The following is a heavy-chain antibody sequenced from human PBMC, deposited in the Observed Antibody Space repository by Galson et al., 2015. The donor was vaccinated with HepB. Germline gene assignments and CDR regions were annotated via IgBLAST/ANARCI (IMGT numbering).Heavy chain of an antibody. Sequence: SVKVSCKASGGTFSSYAISWVRQAPGQGLEWMGGIIPIFGTTNYAQKFQGRVTITADESTSTAYMELSSLRSEDTAVYYCARVDPYYGSGSYPAREYYYYGMDVWGQGTTVTVSS. J-gene: IGHJ6*02. V-gene: IGHV1-69*13. CDR1: GGTFSSYA. CDR2: IIPIFGTT. CDR3: ARVDPYYGSGSYPAREYYYYGMDV. D-gene: IGHD3-10*01.